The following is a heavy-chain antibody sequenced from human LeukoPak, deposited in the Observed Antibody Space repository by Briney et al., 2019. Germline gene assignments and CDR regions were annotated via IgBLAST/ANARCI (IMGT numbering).Heavy chain of an antibody. CDR3: ARVWNYYDSTGYAWNWFDP. D-gene: IGHD3-22*01. V-gene: IGHV4-39*07. J-gene: IGHJ5*02. CDR1: GGSISSRGYY. Sequence: PSETLSLTCTVSGGSISSRGYYWGWIRQPPGKGLEWIGNIYYTGNTYYNPSLKSRVTISVDTSKNQFSLKLSSVTAADTAVYYCARVWNYYDSTGYAWNWFDPWGQGTLVTVSS. CDR2: IYYTGNT.